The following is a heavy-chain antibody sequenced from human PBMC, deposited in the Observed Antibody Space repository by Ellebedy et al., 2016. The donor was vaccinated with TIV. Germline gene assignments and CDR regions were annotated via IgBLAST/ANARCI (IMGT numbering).Heavy chain of an antibody. V-gene: IGHV1-18*01. Sequence: ASVKVSCXASGYTFTSYDINWVRQATGQGLEWLGWINVYNGVTHYAQKVHERVTMTTDASTATAYMELRSLGSDDTAVYYCAGSKWLMGAFDIWGQGTMVTVSS. CDR2: INVYNGVT. D-gene: IGHD5-12*01. J-gene: IGHJ3*02. CDR3: AGSKWLMGAFDI. CDR1: GYTFTSYD.